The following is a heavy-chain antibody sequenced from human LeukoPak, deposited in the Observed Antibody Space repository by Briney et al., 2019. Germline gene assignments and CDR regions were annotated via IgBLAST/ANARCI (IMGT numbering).Heavy chain of an antibody. CDR3: AKVPSSSRTYYYYYMDV. D-gene: IGHD6-6*01. CDR1: GFTFSSYA. V-gene: IGHV3-23*01. Sequence: GGFLRLSCAASGFTFSSYAMSWVRQAPGRGLEWVSAISGSGGSTYYADSVKGRFTISRDNSKNTLYLQMNSLRAEDTAVYYCAKVPSSSRTYYYYYMDVWGKGTTVTVSS. J-gene: IGHJ6*03. CDR2: ISGSGGST.